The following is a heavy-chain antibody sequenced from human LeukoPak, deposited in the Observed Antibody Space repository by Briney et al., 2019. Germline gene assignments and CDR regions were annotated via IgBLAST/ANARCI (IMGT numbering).Heavy chain of an antibody. CDR2: IYHSGST. Sequence: PSETLSLTCAVSGYSFSSGYYWGWIRQPPGKGLEWIGSIYHSGSTYYNPSLKGRVTISVDTSKNQFSLKLSSVTAADTAVYYCARLLSDDWLFPADYWGQGTLVTVSS. CDR1: GYSFSSGYY. V-gene: IGHV4-38-2*01. J-gene: IGHJ4*02. CDR3: ARLLSDDWLFPADY. D-gene: IGHD3-9*01.